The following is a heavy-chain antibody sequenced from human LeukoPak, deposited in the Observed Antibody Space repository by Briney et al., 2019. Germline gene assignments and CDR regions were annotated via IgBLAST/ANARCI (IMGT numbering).Heavy chain of an antibody. J-gene: IGHJ4*02. D-gene: IGHD3-10*01. CDR3: ASYSAFGELYFDY. Sequence: GASVKVSCKASGYTFTSYGISWVRQAPGQGLEWMGWISAYNGNTNYAQKLQGRVTMTTDTSTSTVYMELRSLRSDDTAVYYCASYSAFGELYFDYWGQGTLVTVSS. CDR1: GYTFTSYG. V-gene: IGHV1-18*01. CDR2: ISAYNGNT.